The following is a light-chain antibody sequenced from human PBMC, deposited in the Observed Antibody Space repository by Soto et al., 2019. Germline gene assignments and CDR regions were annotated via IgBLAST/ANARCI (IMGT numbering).Light chain of an antibody. CDR3: QKYNSASWT. Sequence: DIQMTQSPSSLSASVGDRVTITCRASQGISNSLAWYQQKSGKVPKLLIYAASTLQSGVPSRFSGSGSGTDFTLTISGLQPEDVATYYCQKYNSASWTFGQGTKVEIK. V-gene: IGKV1-27*01. CDR1: QGISNS. CDR2: AAS. J-gene: IGKJ1*01.